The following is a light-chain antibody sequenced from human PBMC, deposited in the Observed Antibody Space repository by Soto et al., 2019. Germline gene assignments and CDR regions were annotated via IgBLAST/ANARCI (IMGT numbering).Light chain of an antibody. J-gene: IGLJ1*01. CDR3: ISYAGSNNYV. Sequence: QSVLTQPPSASGSPGQSVTISCTGTSSDVGGYKYVSWYQQHPGKAPKLMIYAVNKRPSGVPDRFSGSKSDNTASLTVSGLQAEDVADYYCISYAGSNNYVFGTGPTLTVL. V-gene: IGLV2-8*01. CDR2: AVN. CDR1: SSDVGGYKY.